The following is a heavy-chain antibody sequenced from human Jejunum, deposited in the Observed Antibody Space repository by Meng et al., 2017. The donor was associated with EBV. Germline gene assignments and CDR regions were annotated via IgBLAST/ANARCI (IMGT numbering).Heavy chain of an antibody. CDR1: GASTRRSHW. CDR2: MHPCGST. Sequence: QMPVSGAGLVKPSGTLSLTCAVSGASTRRSHWWSWVRQPPGKGLEWIGEMHPCGSTNYNPSLKSRVTISVDNSKNQFSLKLTSLTAADTAVYYCAKSNGYSLNSWGQGTLVTVSS. V-gene: IGHV4-4*02. J-gene: IGHJ4*02. D-gene: IGHD5-24*01. CDR3: AKSNGYSLNS.